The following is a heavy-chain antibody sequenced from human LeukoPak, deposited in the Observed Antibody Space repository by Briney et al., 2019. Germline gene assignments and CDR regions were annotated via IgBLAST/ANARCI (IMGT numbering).Heavy chain of an antibody. V-gene: IGHV3-21*01. CDR1: GFTFSSYS. D-gene: IGHD3-9*01. CDR2: ISSSSSYI. Sequence: GGSLRLSCAASGFTFSSYSMNWVRQAPGKGLEWVSSISSSSSYIYYADSVKGRFTISRDNAKNSLYLQMNSLRAEDTAVYYCARDYAPYYDILTGYSPPDYWGQGTLVTVSS. J-gene: IGHJ4*02. CDR3: ARDYAPYYDILTGYSPPDY.